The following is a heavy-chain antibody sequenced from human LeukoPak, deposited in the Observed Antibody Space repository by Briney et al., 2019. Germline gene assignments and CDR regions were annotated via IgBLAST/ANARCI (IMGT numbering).Heavy chain of an antibody. CDR1: GFTFSSYG. Sequence: GRSLRLSCAASGFTFSSYGMHWVRQAPGKGLEWVAVISYGGNNKYYADSVKGRFTISRDNSKNTLYLQMDNLRAEDTAVYYCAKYQRQWLPKGGFDYWGQGTLVTVSS. CDR2: ISYGGNNK. D-gene: IGHD6-19*01. V-gene: IGHV3-30*18. CDR3: AKYQRQWLPKGGFDY. J-gene: IGHJ4*02.